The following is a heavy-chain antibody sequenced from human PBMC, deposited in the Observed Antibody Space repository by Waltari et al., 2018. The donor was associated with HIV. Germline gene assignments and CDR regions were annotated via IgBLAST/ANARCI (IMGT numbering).Heavy chain of an antibody. D-gene: IGHD3-16*01. J-gene: IGHJ2*01. CDR2: INTKSGVT. CDR1: GYSFIAFL. V-gene: IGHV1-2*06. CDR3: ARGFFQNDLRGLFDL. Sequence: QVQLVPSGAEVTMPGASVRVSWQASGYSFIAFLWHWVRQAPGQGLQGMGRINTKSGVTNYPQKFQGRVSMTRDTSISTAYLEVTTLRSDDTAVYYCARGFFQNDLRGLFDLWGHGTLVTVSS.